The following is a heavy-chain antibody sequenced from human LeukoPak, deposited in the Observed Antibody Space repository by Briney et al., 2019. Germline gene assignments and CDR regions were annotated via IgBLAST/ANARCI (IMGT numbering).Heavy chain of an antibody. J-gene: IGHJ4*02. CDR1: GYIFVNYW. CDR2: IYPGDSDI. CDR3: ARGGYSLASTKFDY. Sequence: GESLKISCKGSGYIFVNYWIGWVRQMPGKGLEWMGIIYPGDSDIRYSPSFQGQVTISVDKSISTAYLQWSSLKASDTAIFYCARGGYSLASTKFDYWGQGTLVTVSS. D-gene: IGHD5-18*01. V-gene: IGHV5-51*01.